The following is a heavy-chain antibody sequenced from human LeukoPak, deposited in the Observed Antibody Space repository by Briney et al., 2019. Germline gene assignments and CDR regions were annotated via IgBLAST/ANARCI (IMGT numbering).Heavy chain of an antibody. V-gene: IGHV4-59*01. D-gene: IGHD4-23*01. Sequence: SETLSLTCTVSGGSINSYYWSWIRQPPGKGLEWIGYIYYSGSTNYNPSLKSRVTISVDTSKNQFSLKLSSVTAADTAVYYCARAATVVISPFDIWGQGTMVTVSS. J-gene: IGHJ3*02. CDR3: ARAATVVISPFDI. CDR1: GGSINSYY. CDR2: IYYSGST.